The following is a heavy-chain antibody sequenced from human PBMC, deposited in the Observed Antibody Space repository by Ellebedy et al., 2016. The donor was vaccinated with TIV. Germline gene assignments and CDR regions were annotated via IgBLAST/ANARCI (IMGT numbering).Heavy chain of an antibody. CDR1: GFTFSSYD. J-gene: IGHJ6*02. CDR3: ARGWVRGVMISYGMDV. Sequence: GESLKISXAASGFTFSSYDMHWVRQATGKGLEWVSAIGTAGDTYYPGSVKGRFTISRENAKNSLYLQMNSLRAGDTAVYYCARGWVRGVMISYGMDVWGQGTTVTVSS. D-gene: IGHD3-10*01. CDR2: IGTAGDT. V-gene: IGHV3-13*01.